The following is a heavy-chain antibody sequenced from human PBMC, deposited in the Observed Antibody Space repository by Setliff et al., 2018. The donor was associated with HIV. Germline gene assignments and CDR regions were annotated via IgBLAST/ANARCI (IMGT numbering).Heavy chain of an antibody. CDR1: GYSISSGYY. J-gene: IGHJ5*02. V-gene: IGHV4-38-2*02. D-gene: IGHD3-10*01. CDR3: AREYYYGSGSSFDP. Sequence: SETLSLTCTVSGYSISSGYYWGWIRQPPGKGLEWIGSIYYSGSTNYNPSLKSRVTMSVDTSKNQFSLRLSSVTAADTAVYYCAREYYYGSGSSFDPWGQGTLVTVSS. CDR2: IYYSGST.